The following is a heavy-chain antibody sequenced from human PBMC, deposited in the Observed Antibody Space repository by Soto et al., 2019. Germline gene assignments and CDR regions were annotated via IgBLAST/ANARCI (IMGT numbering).Heavy chain of an antibody. D-gene: IGHD6-19*01. CDR2: INQDGSEK. CDR1: GFIFSYYL. V-gene: IGHV3-7*03. J-gene: IGHJ4*02. CDR3: ARRGIGVAGIFDY. Sequence: GGSLRLSCVASGFIFSYYLMNWGRQAPGKGLEWVARINQDGSEKYYVDSVRGRLTISRDNAKNSLSVQMDSLRAEDTAIYYCARRGIGVAGIFDYWGQGILVTVSS.